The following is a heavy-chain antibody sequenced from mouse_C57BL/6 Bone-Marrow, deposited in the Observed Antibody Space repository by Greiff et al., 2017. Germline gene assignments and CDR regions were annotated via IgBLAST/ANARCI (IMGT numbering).Heavy chain of an antibody. Sequence: VQLQQSGAELARPGASVKLSCKASGYTFTSYGISWVKQRTGQGLEWIGEIYPRSGTTYYNEKFKGKATLTADKSSSTAYMALRSLTSEDSAVYFCARSKGYYYGSSADYWGQGTTLTVSS. D-gene: IGHD1-1*01. CDR3: ARSKGYYYGSSADY. J-gene: IGHJ2*01. CDR1: GYTFTSYG. V-gene: IGHV1-81*01. CDR2: IYPRSGTT.